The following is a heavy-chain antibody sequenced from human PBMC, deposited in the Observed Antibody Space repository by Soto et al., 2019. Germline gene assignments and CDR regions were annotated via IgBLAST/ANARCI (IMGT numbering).Heavy chain of an antibody. V-gene: IGHV3-48*01. CDR2: ISSSSSTI. J-gene: IGHJ5*02. D-gene: IGHD6-13*01. CDR3: ACFPGRIAQIGWFDP. Sequence: GGSLRLSCVASGLTFSSYSMNWVRQAPGKGLEWVSYISSSSSTIYYADSVKGRFTISRDNAKNSLYLQMNSLRAEDTAVYYCACFPGRIAQIGWFDPWGQGTLVPVSS. CDR1: GLTFSSYS.